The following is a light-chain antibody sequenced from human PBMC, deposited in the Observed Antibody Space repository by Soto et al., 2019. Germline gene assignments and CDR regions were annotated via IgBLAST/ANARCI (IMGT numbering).Light chain of an antibody. J-gene: IGLJ2*01. V-gene: IGLV2-8*01. Sequence: QSVLTQPPSASGSPGQSVTISCTGTSNDVGGFNYVSWYQQHPGKAPKLIIFEVIKRPSGVPGRFSGSKSGNTASLTVSGLQADDEADYYWSSYVGGNTVVFGGGTQLTVL. CDR3: SSYVGGNTVV. CDR1: SNDVGGFNY. CDR2: EVI.